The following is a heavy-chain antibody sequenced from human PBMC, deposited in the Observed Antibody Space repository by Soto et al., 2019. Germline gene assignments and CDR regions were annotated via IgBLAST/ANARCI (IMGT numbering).Heavy chain of an antibody. J-gene: IGHJ6*02. CDR3: ATGRKWEHSYGMDV. D-gene: IGHD1-26*01. V-gene: IGHV3-30-3*01. CDR1: VFTLIGYV. CDR2: TSYDGSEK. Sequence: GWSLRLSCASSVFTLIGYVLHWVRQAPGKGLEWVALTSYDGSEKLYAGSVRGRFTISRDDSRNTLYLQMDGLRLEDTAMYYCATGRKWEHSYGMDVWGQGTTVTVSS.